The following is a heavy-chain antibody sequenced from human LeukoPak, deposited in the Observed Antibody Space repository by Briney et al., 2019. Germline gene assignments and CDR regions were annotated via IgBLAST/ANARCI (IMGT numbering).Heavy chain of an antibody. D-gene: IGHD2-2*01. J-gene: IGHJ5*02. CDR1: GGSISSHY. CDR2: IYYSGST. Sequence: ETLSLTCTVSGGSISSHYWSWIRQPPGKGLEWIGYIYYSGSTNYNPSLKSRVTISVDTSKNQFSLKLSSVTAADTAEYYCARARGYCSSTSCYGNWFDPWGQGTLVIVSS. V-gene: IGHV4-59*11. CDR3: ARARGYCSSTSCYGNWFDP.